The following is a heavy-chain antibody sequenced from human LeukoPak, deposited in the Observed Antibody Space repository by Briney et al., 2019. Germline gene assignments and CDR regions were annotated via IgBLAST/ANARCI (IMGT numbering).Heavy chain of an antibody. Sequence: GGSLRLSCAASGFTFSDYYMSWIRQAPGKGLEWVSYISSSGSTIYYADSVKGRFSISRDNAKNSLYLQMNSLRAEDTAVYYCASRGIAVAGTRVFDPWAQGTLVTVSS. V-gene: IGHV3-11*01. CDR2: ISSSGSTI. J-gene: IGHJ5*02. CDR3: ASRGIAVAGTRVFDP. CDR1: GFTFSDYY. D-gene: IGHD6-19*01.